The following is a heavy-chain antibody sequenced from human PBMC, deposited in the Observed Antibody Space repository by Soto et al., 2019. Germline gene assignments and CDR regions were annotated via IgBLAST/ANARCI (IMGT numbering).Heavy chain of an antibody. D-gene: IGHD4-4*01. J-gene: IGHJ4*02. V-gene: IGHV4-31*03. CDR3: AREDSNYQTYFDY. Sequence: PSETLSLTCTVSGGSISSGGYYWSWIRQHPGKGLEWIGYIYYSGSTYHNPSLKSRVTISVDTSKNQFSLKLSSVTAAGTAVYYCAREDSNYQTYFDYWGQGTLVTVSS. CDR2: IYYSGST. CDR1: GGSISSGGYY.